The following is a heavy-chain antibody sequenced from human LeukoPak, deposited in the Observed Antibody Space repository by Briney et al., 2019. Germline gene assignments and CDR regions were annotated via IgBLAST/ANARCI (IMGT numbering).Heavy chain of an antibody. Sequence: GGSLRLSCAASGFTFSSYSMNWVRQAPGKGLEWVSSISSSSSYIYYADSVKGRFTISRDNAKNSLYLQMNSLRSEDTAVYYCARDNIGESNMGYWGQGTLVTVSS. CDR3: ARDNIGESNMGY. CDR2: ISSSSSYI. CDR1: GFTFSSYS. V-gene: IGHV3-21*04. J-gene: IGHJ4*02. D-gene: IGHD1/OR15-1a*01.